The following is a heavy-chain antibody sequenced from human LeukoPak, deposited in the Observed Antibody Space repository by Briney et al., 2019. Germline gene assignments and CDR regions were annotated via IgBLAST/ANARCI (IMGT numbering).Heavy chain of an antibody. Sequence: SETLSLPCAVSGYSISSGYYWGWIRQPPGKGLEGIGSISHSGSTYYSPSLRSRVTISLDTSKNRFSLKLSSVTAADTAVYYCARDHSNTGGDYWGQGTLVTVSS. V-gene: IGHV4-38-2*02. CDR1: GYSISSGYY. CDR2: ISHSGST. J-gene: IGHJ4*02. CDR3: ARDHSNTGGDY. D-gene: IGHD6-13*01.